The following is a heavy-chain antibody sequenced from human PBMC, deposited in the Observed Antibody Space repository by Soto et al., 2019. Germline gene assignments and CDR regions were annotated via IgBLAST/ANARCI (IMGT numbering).Heavy chain of an antibody. CDR1: GGSISSRNW. D-gene: IGHD3-22*01. CDR2: IYHSGST. Sequence: SETLSLTCAVSGGSISSRNWWSWVRQPPGKGLEWIGEIYHSGSTNYNPSLKSRVTISVDKSKNQFSLELSSVTAADTAVYYCARASDSSGYAHYWGQGTLVTGSS. J-gene: IGHJ4*02. V-gene: IGHV4-4*02. CDR3: ARASDSSGYAHY.